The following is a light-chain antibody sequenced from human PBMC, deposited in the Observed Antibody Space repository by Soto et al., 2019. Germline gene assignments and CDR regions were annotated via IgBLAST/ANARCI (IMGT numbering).Light chain of an antibody. CDR2: DVG. V-gene: IGLV2-14*01. CDR1: SSDVGGYDY. J-gene: IGLJ1*01. Sequence: QSALTQPASVSGSPGQSITISCTGTSSDVGGYDYVSWYQQYPGKAPKLMIYDVGNRPSGVSNRFSGSKSGNTASLTISGLQAEDEADYYCSSYSSSSTQVFGTGTQLTVL. CDR3: SSYSSSSTQV.